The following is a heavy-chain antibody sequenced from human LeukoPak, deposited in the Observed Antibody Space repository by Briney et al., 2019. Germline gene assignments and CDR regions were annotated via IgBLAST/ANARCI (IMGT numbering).Heavy chain of an antibody. CDR3: ARDSGSFPYYFDY. CDR1: GDSSSTYY. CDR2: IYTTGST. Sequence: SETLSLTCTVSGDSSSTYYWSWIRQPAGKGLEWMGRIYTTGSTDYNPSLKSRVTISVDTSKNQFSLKLSSVTAADTALYYCARDSGSFPYYFDYWGQGTLATVSS. J-gene: IGHJ4*02. V-gene: IGHV4-4*07. D-gene: IGHD1-26*01.